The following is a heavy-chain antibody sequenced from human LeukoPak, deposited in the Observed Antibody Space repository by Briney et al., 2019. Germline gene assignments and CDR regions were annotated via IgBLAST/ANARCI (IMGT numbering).Heavy chain of an antibody. CDR1: GFTFSSYA. V-gene: IGHV3-48*04. CDR3: ARDPYYYASDC. CDR2: ISSEGITI. Sequence: PGGSLRLSCAASGFTFSSYAMTWIRQAPGKGLEWVSYISSEGITIHYADSVKGRFTVSRDNAKNSVYLQMNSLRAEDTAVYYCARDPYYYASDCWGQGALVTVSS. D-gene: IGHD3-10*01. J-gene: IGHJ4*02.